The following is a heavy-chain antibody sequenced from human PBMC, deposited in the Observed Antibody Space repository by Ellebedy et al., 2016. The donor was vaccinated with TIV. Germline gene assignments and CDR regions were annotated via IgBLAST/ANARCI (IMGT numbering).Heavy chain of an antibody. V-gene: IGHV1-18*01. J-gene: IGHJ5*02. CDR2: IGDDNGDTQYGDT. CDR1: GYTFTTHG. D-gene: IGHD3-16*01. CDR3: ARDYDPFWRNDCFDP. Sequence: ASVKVSCXASGYTFTTHGISWVRQAPGQGLEWMGWIGDDNGDTQYGDTNYAQKFQARLIMTADISATTAYMELRNLRSDDAAVYYCARDYDPFWRNDCFDPWGQGTLVTVSS.